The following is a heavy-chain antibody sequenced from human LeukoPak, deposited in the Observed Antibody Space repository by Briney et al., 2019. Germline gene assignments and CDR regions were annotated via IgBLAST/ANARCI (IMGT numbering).Heavy chain of an antibody. D-gene: IGHD1-26*01. Sequence: PSETLSLTCTVSGGSISSSSYYWGWIRQPPGKGLEWIGSIHYSGSTYYNPSLKSRVTISVDTSKTQFSLKLSSVTAADTAVYYCARGLVGTTYFDYWGQGTLVTVSS. J-gene: IGHJ4*02. CDR1: GGSISSSSYY. V-gene: IGHV4-39*01. CDR2: IHYSGST. CDR3: ARGLVGTTYFDY.